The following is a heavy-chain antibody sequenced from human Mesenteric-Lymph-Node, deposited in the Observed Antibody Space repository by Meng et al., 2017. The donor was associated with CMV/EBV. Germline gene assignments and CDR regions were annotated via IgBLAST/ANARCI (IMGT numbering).Heavy chain of an antibody. J-gene: IGHJ5*02. CDR1: GYTFTGYY. Sequence: AEVKVSCKASGYTFTGYYMHWVRQAPGQGLEWMGWINPNSGGTNYAQKFQGRVTMTRDTSISTAYMELTSLTSEDTAVYYCARGLRLDPWGQGTLVTVSS. V-gene: IGHV1-2*02. CDR3: ARGLRLDP. CDR2: INPNSGGT.